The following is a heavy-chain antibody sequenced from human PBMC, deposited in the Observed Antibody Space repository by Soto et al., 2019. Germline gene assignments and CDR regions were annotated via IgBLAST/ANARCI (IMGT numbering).Heavy chain of an antibody. Sequence: PGGSLRLSCAASGFTFSSYAMSWVRQAPGKGLEWVSAISGSGGSTYYADSVKGRFTISRDNSKNTLYLQMNSLRAEDTAVYYCAKDINRDGREYSGRYEGFHFDYWGQGTLVTVSS. V-gene: IGHV3-23*01. CDR1: GFTFSSYA. J-gene: IGHJ4*02. D-gene: IGHD5-12*01. CDR2: ISGSGGST. CDR3: AKDINRDGREYSGRYEGFHFDY.